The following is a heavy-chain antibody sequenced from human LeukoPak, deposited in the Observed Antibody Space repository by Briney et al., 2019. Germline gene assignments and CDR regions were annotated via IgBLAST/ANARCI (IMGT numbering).Heavy chain of an antibody. CDR2: ITHSGGT. J-gene: IGHJ4*02. V-gene: IGHV4-59*01. CDR3: ARGRISNWGFEGTLFDA. D-gene: IGHD7-27*01. CDR1: GGSLNSYH. Sequence: SETLSLTCTVSGGSLNSYHWSWIRQPPGKGLEWIGFITHSGGTDFDSSLGGRVTISVDTSKNQFSLRLTSMTAADTAVYFCARGRISNWGFEGTLFDAWGQGVLVTVSS.